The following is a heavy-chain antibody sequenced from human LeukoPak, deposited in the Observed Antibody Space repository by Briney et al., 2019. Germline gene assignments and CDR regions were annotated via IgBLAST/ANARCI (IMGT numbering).Heavy chain of an antibody. CDR3: ARGGTFYRRTLLNYFDY. J-gene: IGHJ4*02. CDR1: GGTFSSYG. CDR2: IMPSSSTA. D-gene: IGHD1-14*01. Sequence: ASVKVSCKASGGTFSSYGISWVRQAPGHGVGWMGGIMPSSSTANCEQRFQGRVTFTTDESTSTAYMEPTSLRSEDTAVYYCARGGTFYRRTLLNYFDYWGQGSLVTVSS. V-gene: IGHV1-69*05.